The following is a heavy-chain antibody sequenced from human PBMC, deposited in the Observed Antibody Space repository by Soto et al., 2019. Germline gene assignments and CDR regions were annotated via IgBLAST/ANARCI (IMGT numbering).Heavy chain of an antibody. CDR2: IWYDGSNK. Sequence: LRLSCAASGFTFSRYGMHWVRQAPGKGLEWVAIIWYDGSNKYHADSVKGRFTISRDNSKNTLYLQMNSLRAEDTAVYYCARVALAVAGRNSDYWGQGTLVTVSS. CDR1: GFTFSRYG. D-gene: IGHD6-19*01. J-gene: IGHJ4*02. V-gene: IGHV3-33*01. CDR3: ARVALAVAGRNSDY.